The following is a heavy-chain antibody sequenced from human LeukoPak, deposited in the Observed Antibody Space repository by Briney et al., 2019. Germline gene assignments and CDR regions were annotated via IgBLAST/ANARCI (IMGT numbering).Heavy chain of an antibody. CDR3: AREKWELLMGGDY. Sequence: GRSLRLSCAASGFTFSSYAMHWVRQAPGKGLEWVAVISYDGSNKYYADSVKGRFTISRDNSKNTLYLQMNSLRAENTAVYYCAREKWELLMGGDYWGQGTLVTVSS. CDR1: GFTFSSYA. V-gene: IGHV3-30-3*01. CDR2: ISYDGSNK. J-gene: IGHJ4*02. D-gene: IGHD1-26*01.